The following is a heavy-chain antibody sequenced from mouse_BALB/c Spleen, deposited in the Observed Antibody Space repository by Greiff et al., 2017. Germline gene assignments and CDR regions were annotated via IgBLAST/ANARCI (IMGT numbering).Heavy chain of an antibody. CDR2: ISSSSSTI. J-gene: IGHJ4*01. D-gene: IGHD2-4*01. CDR1: GFTFSSFG. Sequence: EVMLVESGGGLVQPGGSRKLSCAASGFTFSSFGMHWVRQAPEKGLEWVAYISSSSSTIYYADTVKGRFTISRDNPKNTLFLQMTSLRSEDTAMYYCARHYDNGMDGMDYWGQGTSVTVSS. V-gene: IGHV5-17*02. CDR3: ARHYDNGMDGMDY.